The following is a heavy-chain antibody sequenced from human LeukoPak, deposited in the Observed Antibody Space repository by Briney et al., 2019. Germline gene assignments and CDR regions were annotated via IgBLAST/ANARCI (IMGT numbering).Heavy chain of an antibody. CDR3: ARDVVEDQLVEFDY. J-gene: IGHJ4*02. D-gene: IGHD6-6*01. V-gene: IGHV3-21*01. CDR1: GFTFSSYS. CDR2: ISSSSSYI. Sequence: GGSLRLSCAASGFTFSSYSMNWVRQAPGKGLEWVSSISSSSSYIYYADPVKGRFTISRDNAKNSLYLQMNSLRAEDTAVYYCARDVVEDQLVEFDYWGQGTLVTVSS.